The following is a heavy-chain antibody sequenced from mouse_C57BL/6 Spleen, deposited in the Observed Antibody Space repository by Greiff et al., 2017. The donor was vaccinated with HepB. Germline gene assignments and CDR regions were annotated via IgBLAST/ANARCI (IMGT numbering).Heavy chain of an antibody. D-gene: IGHD1-1*01. V-gene: IGHV1-64*01. CDR2: IHPNSGST. CDR3: ARSSTVVPYYYAMDY. CDR1: GYTFTSYW. Sequence: QVQLQQPGAELVKPGASVKLSCKASGYTFTSYWMHWVKQRPGQGLEWIGMIHPNSGSTNYNEKFKSKATLTVDKSSSTAYMQLSSLTSEDCAVYYCARSSTVVPYYYAMDYWGQGTSVTVSS. J-gene: IGHJ4*01.